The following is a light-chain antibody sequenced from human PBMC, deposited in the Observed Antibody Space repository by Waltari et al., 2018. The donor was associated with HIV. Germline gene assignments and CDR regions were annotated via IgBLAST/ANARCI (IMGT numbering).Light chain of an antibody. V-gene: IGKV1-27*01. CDR2: AAS. J-gene: IGKJ1*01. CDR3: QRYNSAQWT. Sequence: DIQMTQSPSSLSASVGDRVTITCRASQDIFNYLAWYQQKPGKVPKLLIYAASTLQSGVPSRFSGSRSGPVFTLTISSLQPEDVAIYYCQRYNSAQWTFGQGTKVEIK. CDR1: QDIFNY.